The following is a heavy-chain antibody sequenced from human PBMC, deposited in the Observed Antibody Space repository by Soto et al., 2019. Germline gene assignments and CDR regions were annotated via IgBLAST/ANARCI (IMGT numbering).Heavy chain of an antibody. CDR1: GFSLTTDGEG. D-gene: IGHD3-10*01. V-gene: IGHV2-5*02. CDR2: IYCDDDE. CDR3: AHSRNLITEDAQVGDFDY. Sequence: QITLKESGPTLVKPAQTLALTCTFSGFSLTTDGEGVGWVRQPPGEALEWLALIYCDDDERYSPPLKTRLTITKDPSKNQVVLIMTNVDPVDTATYYCAHSRNLITEDAQVGDFDYWGQGTLVTVSS. J-gene: IGHJ4*02.